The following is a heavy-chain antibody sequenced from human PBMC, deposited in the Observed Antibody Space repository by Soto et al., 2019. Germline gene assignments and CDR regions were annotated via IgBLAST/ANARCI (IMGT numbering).Heavy chain of an antibody. J-gene: IGHJ5*02. V-gene: IGHV3-23*01. CDR3: ARYQLVAYH. Sequence: GSLRLSCAASGFTFSSCTMSWVRQAPGKGREGVSAISGSGGSTCYAESVKGWFTISTDNSKNTLYLKTNSLGAEDTAVYYCARYQLVAYHWGQGT. CDR2: ISGSGGST. D-gene: IGHD2-2*01. CDR1: GFTFSSCT.